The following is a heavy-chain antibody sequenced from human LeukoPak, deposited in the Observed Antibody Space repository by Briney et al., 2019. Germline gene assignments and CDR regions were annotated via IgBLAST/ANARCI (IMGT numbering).Heavy chain of an antibody. Sequence: GASVKVSCMASGYTFTGYYMHWVRQAPGQGLEWMGWINPNSGGTNYAQKFQGRVTMTRDTSISTAYMELSRLRSDDTAVYYCARDRPLITMVRGVTFDYWGQGTLVTVSS. CDR1: GYTFTGYY. D-gene: IGHD3-10*01. J-gene: IGHJ4*02. CDR3: ARDRPLITMVRGVTFDY. CDR2: INPNSGGT. V-gene: IGHV1-2*02.